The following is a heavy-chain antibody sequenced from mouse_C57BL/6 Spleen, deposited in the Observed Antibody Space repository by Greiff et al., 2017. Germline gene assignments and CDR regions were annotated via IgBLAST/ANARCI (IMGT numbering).Heavy chain of an antibody. J-gene: IGHJ2*01. CDR1: GYAFSSYW. Sequence: VQLQQSGAELVKPGASVKLSCKASGYAFSSYWMNWVKQRPGKGLEWIGQIYPGDGDTNYNAKFKGKATLTADKSSSTAYMQLRSLTSEDSAGYFYARGGQYYFDYWGQGTTLTVSS. CDR3: ARGGQYYFDY. CDR2: IYPGDGDT. V-gene: IGHV1-80*01.